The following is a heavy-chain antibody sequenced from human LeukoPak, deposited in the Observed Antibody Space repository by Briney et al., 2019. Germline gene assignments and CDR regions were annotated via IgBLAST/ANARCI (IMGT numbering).Heavy chain of an antibody. CDR2: IYYSGST. CDR3: ARSYCSSTSCYELDY. J-gene: IGHJ4*02. Sequence: SETLSLTCTVSGGSISSYYWSWIRQPPGKGLEWIGYIYYSGSTNYNPSLKSRVTMSVDTSKNQFSLKLSSVTAADTAVYYCARSYCSSTSCYELDYWGQGTLVTVSS. V-gene: IGHV4-59*12. D-gene: IGHD2-2*01. CDR1: GGSISSYY.